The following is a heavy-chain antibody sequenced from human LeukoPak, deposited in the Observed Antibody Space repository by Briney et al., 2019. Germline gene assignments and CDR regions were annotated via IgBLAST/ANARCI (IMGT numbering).Heavy chain of an antibody. D-gene: IGHD3-10*01. V-gene: IGHV5-51*01. CDR1: GYSFTTYW. CDR3: ARENASGNSWFDP. J-gene: IGHJ5*02. CDR2: IYPDNSET. Sequence: GESLKISCKASGYSFTTYWIGWVRQMPGKGLEWMAIIYPDNSETRYSPSFEGQVTISADKSINTAYLQWNNPQASDTGIYYCARENASGNSWFDPWGQGTLVTVSS.